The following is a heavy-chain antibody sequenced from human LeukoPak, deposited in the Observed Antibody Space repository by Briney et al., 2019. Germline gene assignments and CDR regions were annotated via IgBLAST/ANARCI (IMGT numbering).Heavy chain of an antibody. CDR1: GGSISSGSYY. V-gene: IGHV4-61*02. CDR2: IYTSGST. J-gene: IGHJ4*02. D-gene: IGHD7-27*01. Sequence: PSETLSLTCTVSGGSISSGSYYWSWIRQPAGKGLEWIGRIYTSGSTNYNPSLKSRVTISVDTSKSQFSLKLSSVTAADTAVYYCARAQTGGPFDYWGQGTLVTVSS. CDR3: ARAQTGGPFDY.